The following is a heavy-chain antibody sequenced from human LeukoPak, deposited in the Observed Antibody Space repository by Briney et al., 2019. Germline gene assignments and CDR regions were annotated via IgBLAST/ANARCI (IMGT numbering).Heavy chain of an antibody. CDR2: ISAYNGNT. Sequence: ASVTVSCTPSDYTFTIYGISWVRQAPRQRREGMGWISAYNGNTNYAQKLQGRVTMTTDTSTSTAYMELRSLRSDDTAVYYCARSLGDSSGYYPTGYYYYYMDVWGKGTTVTVSS. D-gene: IGHD3-22*01. J-gene: IGHJ6*03. CDR1: DYTFTIYG. V-gene: IGHV1-18*01. CDR3: ARSLGDSSGYYPTGYYYYYMDV.